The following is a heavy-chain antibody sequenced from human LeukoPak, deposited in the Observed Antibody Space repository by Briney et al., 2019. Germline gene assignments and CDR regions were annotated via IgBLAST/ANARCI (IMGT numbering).Heavy chain of an antibody. CDR3: SRDPRRNDY. CDR1: GFTFSDSY. Sequence: PGGSLRLSCAASGFTFSDSYMTWIRQAPGKGLELLSYISGSSSDVNYIDSVRGRFTISRDNAKNSLYLHMNSLTVEDTAVYYCSRDPRRNDYWGQGTLVTVSS. V-gene: IGHV3-11*01. J-gene: IGHJ4*02. CDR2: ISGSSSDV.